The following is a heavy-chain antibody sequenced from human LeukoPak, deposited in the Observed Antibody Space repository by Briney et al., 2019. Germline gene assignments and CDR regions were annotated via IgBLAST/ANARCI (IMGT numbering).Heavy chain of an antibody. CDR2: ISGSGGST. V-gene: IGHV3-23*01. CDR1: GFTFSTYA. J-gene: IGHJ5*02. CDR3: ATSRPHDSDAT. D-gene: IGHD3-22*01. Sequence: PGGSLRLSCAVSGFTFSTYAMSWVRQAPGKELEWVSAISGSGGSTYYADSVKGRFTISRDNSKNTLSLQMNSLRAEDTAVYYCATSRPHDSDATWGQGTLVTVSS.